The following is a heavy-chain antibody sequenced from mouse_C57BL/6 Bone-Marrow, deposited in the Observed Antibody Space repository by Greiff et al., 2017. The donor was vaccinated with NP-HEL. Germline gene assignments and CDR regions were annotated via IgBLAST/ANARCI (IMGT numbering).Heavy chain of an antibody. CDR1: GYTFTSYW. D-gene: IGHD2-3*01. V-gene: IGHV1-52*01. Sequence: VQLQQPGAELVRPGSSVKLSCKASGYTFTSYWMHWVKQRPIQGLEWIGNIDPSDSETHYNQKFKDKATLTVDTSSSTAYMQLSSLTSEDSAVYYCARGGLLPPWYFDVWGTGTTVTVSS. J-gene: IGHJ1*03. CDR2: IDPSDSET. CDR3: ARGGLLPPWYFDV.